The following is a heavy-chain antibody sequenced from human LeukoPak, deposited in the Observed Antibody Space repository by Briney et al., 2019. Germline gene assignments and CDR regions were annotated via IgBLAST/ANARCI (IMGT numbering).Heavy chain of an antibody. J-gene: IGHJ4*02. D-gene: IGHD2-15*01. CDR2: MNPDSSNT. Sequence: ASVELSCKATGYTFAIYNINWVRQPPAQGLEWMGWMNPDSSNTGYAQKFQGRVTMTRDTSMSTAYMELSSLTSEDTAVYYCARVPSLGYCSGGSCYRFDHWGQGTLVAVSS. V-gene: IGHV1-8*01. CDR1: GYTFAIYN. CDR3: ARVPSLGYCSGGSCYRFDH.